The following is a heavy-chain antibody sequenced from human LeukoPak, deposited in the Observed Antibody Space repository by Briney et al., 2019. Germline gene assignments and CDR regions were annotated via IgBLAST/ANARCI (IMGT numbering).Heavy chain of an antibody. Sequence: SETLSLTCAVSNGSINSYYWSWLRQPPGKGLEWIGYISPSGSTNYNPSLKSRVTISVDMSKNQLSLKLSSVTAADTAIYYCARVGDSGSYYSHDHWGQGTLVTVSS. CDR1: NGSINSYY. CDR2: ISPSGST. CDR3: ARVGDSGSYYSHDH. D-gene: IGHD3-10*01. J-gene: IGHJ4*02. V-gene: IGHV4-59*01.